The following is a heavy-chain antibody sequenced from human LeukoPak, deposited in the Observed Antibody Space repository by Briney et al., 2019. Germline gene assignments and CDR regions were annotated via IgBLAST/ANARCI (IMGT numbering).Heavy chain of an antibody. CDR1: GFTFSSYS. Sequence: GGSLRLSCAASGFTFSSYSMNWVRQAPGKGLEWVSSITSSSSYIYYADSVKGRFIISRDNAKHSLYLQMNSLRAEDTAVYYCARSVVCGYSYGCSLDYWGQGTLVTVSS. CDR2: ITSSSSYI. D-gene: IGHD5-18*01. J-gene: IGHJ4*02. V-gene: IGHV3-21*01. CDR3: ARSVVCGYSYGCSLDY.